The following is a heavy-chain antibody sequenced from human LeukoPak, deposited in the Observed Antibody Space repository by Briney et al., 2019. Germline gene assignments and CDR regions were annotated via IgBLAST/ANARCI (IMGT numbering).Heavy chain of an antibody. V-gene: IGHV1-18*01. CDR2: ISAYNGNT. CDR3: ARLHSSGWPLEAFDI. Sequence: ASVKVSCKASGYTFNHYAVSWVRQAPGQGLEFMGWISAYNGNTNYAQKLQGRVIMTTDTSTRTVYMELRRLRSDDTAIYYCARLHSSGWPLEAFDIWGQGTEITVSS. J-gene: IGHJ3*02. CDR1: GYTFNHYA. D-gene: IGHD6-19*01.